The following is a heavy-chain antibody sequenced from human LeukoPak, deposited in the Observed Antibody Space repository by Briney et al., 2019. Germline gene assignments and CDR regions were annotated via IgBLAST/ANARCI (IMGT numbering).Heavy chain of an antibody. J-gene: IGHJ4*02. V-gene: IGHV1-8*01. Sequence: GASVKVSCKASGYTFTSYDINWVRQATGQGLEWMGWMNPNSGNTGYAQKFQGRATMTRNTSISTAYMELSSLRSEDTAVYYCARGRIVATSTSLAIYWGQGTLVTVSS. CDR1: GYTFTSYD. CDR2: MNPNSGNT. D-gene: IGHD5-12*01. CDR3: ARGRIVATSTSLAIY.